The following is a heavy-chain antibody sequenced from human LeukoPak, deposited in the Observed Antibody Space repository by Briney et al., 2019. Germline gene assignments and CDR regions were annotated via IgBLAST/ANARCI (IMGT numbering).Heavy chain of an antibody. CDR2: ISSSSSYI. D-gene: IGHD3-22*01. CDR1: GFTFSSYS. J-gene: IGHJ4*02. CDR3: ARGDGYYYDSSGYYLANYFDY. Sequence: PGGSLRLSCTASGFTFSSYSMNWVRQAPGKGLEWVSSISSSSSYIYYADSVKGRFTISRDNAKNSLYLQMNSLRAEDTAVYYCARGDGYYYDSSGYYLANYFDYWGQGTLVTVSS. V-gene: IGHV3-21*01.